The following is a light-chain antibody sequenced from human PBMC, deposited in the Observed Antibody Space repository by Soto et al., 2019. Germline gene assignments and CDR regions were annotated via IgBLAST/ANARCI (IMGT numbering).Light chain of an antibody. Sequence: EIVLTQSPATLSVSPGERATLSCRASQSVDRNIAWYQQKPGRAPRLLIYVASTRATDVPARFSGSGSGTEFTLTISSLQSEDFAVYYCQQRSNWPRTFGQGTKVEIK. CDR2: VAS. V-gene: IGKV3-15*01. CDR3: QQRSNWPRT. J-gene: IGKJ1*01. CDR1: QSVDRN.